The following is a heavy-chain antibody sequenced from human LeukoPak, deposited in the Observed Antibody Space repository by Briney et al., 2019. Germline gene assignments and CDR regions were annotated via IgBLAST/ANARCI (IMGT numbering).Heavy chain of an antibody. J-gene: IGHJ4*02. CDR2: ISYDGSNK. Sequence: GGSLRLSCEASGFTFSSYGMHWVRQAPGKGLEWVAVISYDGSNKYYADSVKGRFTISRDNSKNTLYLQMNSLRAEDTAVYYCAKLATVTTLGDYWGQGTLVTVAS. CDR1: GFTFSSYG. V-gene: IGHV3-30*18. D-gene: IGHD4-17*01. CDR3: AKLATVTTLGDY.